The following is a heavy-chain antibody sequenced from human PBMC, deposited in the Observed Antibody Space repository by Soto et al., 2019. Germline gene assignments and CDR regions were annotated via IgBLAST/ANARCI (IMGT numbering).Heavy chain of an antibody. Sequence: EVQLVESGGGLVKPGGPLRLSCAASGFTFGNAWMNWVHQDPGKGLAWVGSITTKTDSVTTDYAAPGKVSVTISRGDSTNTPYLQMNSLKTEGTAVYYCPTDLHLVQYWCQGTLVSVSS. CDR1: GFTFGNAW. CDR3: PTDLHLVQY. CDR2: ITTKTDSVTT. D-gene: IGHD1-1*01. V-gene: IGHV3-15*07. J-gene: IGHJ4*02.